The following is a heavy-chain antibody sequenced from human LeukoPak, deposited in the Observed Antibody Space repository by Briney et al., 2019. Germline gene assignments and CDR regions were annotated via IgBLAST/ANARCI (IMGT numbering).Heavy chain of an antibody. CDR3: ARGSVLMVYALARWFDP. CDR2: INHSGST. D-gene: IGHD2-8*01. Sequence: SETLSLTCAVYGGSFSGYYWSWIRQPPGKGLEWIGEINHSGSTNYNPSLKSRVTISVDTSKNQFSLKLSSVTAADTAVYYCARGSVLMVYALARWFDPWGQGTLVTVSS. V-gene: IGHV4-34*01. CDR1: GGSFSGYY. J-gene: IGHJ5*02.